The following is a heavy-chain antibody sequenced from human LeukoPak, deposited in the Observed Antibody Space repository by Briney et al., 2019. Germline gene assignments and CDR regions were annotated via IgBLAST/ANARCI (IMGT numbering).Heavy chain of an antibody. CDR1: GVSISSSSVC. CDR3: VRRTSGSYSDY. Sequence: SETLSLTCSVFGVSISSSSVCWGWIRQPPGEGLEWIASISYSGSTTSYNPSLKSRITISVDTSKNQFSLKLNSVTAADTAVYYCVRRTSGSYSDYWGQGTLVTVSS. V-gene: IGHV4-39*01. J-gene: IGHJ4*02. D-gene: IGHD1-26*01. CDR2: ISYSGSTT.